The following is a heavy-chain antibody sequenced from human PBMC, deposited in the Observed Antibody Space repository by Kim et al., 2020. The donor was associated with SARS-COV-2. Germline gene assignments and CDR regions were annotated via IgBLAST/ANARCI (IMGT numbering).Heavy chain of an antibody. CDR1: GGSFSGYY. CDR3: ARGPGGYGFRGAGAPRFDY. D-gene: IGHD5-12*01. J-gene: IGHJ4*02. V-gene: IGHV4-34*01. Sequence: SETLSLTCAVYGGSFSGYYWSWIRQPPGKGLEWIGEINHSGSTNYNPSLKSRVTISVDTSKNQFSLKLSSVTAADTAVYYCARGPGGYGFRGAGAPRFDYWGQGTLVTVSS. CDR2: INHSGST.